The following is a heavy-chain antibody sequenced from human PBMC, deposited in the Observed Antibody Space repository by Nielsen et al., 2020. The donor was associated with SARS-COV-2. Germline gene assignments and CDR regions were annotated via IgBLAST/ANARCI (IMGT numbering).Heavy chain of an antibody. V-gene: IGHV3-9*01. J-gene: IGHJ6*02. CDR1: GFTFDDYA. CDR2: ISWNSGSI. Sequence: GGSLRLSCAASGFTFDDYAMHWVRQAPGKGLEWVSGISWNSGSIAYADSVKGRFTISRDNSKNTLFLQANSLRPEDTAVYYCAKGIMEEVVSDTKETIYHYYGLDFWGRGTTVTVSS. CDR3: AKGIMEEVVSDTKETIYHYYGLDF. D-gene: IGHD4-23*01.